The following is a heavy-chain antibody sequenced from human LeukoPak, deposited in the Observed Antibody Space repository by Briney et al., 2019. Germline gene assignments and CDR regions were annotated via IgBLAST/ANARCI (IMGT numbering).Heavy chain of an antibody. D-gene: IGHD3-16*01. CDR2: IYSDDEK. J-gene: IGHJ4*02. CDR3: SHMPGGI. CDR1: GFSLTISAVG. V-gene: IGHV2-5*02. Sequence: SGPTLLKPTQTLTLTCTFSGFSLTISAVGITFIRQSPGKGLEWLALIYSDDEKHYSPSLETRLTISKDTSENQAVLKMTNMHPVDTAYYYCSHMPGGIWGQGTLVTVSS.